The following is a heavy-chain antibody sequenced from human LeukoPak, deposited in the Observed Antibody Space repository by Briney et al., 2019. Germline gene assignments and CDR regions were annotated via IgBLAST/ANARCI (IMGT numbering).Heavy chain of an antibody. D-gene: IGHD6-19*01. CDR2: ISYDGSNK. Sequence: GGSLRLSCAASGFTFSSYAMHWVRQAPDKGLEWVAVISYDGSNKYYADSVKGRFTISRDNSKNTLYLQMNSLRAEDTAVYYCAKDWGSGGWYNYFDPWGQGTLVTVSS. CDR3: AKDWGSGGWYNYFDP. J-gene: IGHJ5*02. CDR1: GFTFSSYA. V-gene: IGHV3-30-3*01.